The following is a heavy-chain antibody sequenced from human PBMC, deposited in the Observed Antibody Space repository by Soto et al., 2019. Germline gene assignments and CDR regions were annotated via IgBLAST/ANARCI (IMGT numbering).Heavy chain of an antibody. V-gene: IGHV4-30-4*01. D-gene: IGHD3-10*01. CDR2: IYRSGST. CDR3: ARRPYFAGSGSLDYFDY. Sequence: QVKLQESGPGLVKPSQTLSLTCTVSGGSISSGDVYWSWIRQAPGKGLEWIGYIYRSGSTKYNPSLMSRLTISVDTSKNQFSLDLSSVTAADTAVYYCARRPYFAGSGSLDYFDYWGQGTLVTVSS. J-gene: IGHJ4*02. CDR1: GGSISSGDVY.